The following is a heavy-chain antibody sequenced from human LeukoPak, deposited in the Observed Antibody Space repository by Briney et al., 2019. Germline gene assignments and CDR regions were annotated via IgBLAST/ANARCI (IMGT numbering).Heavy chain of an antibody. Sequence: GGSLRLSCAASGFTFSSYWMSWVRQAPGKGLEWVANIKQDGSEKYYVDSVKGRFTISRDNAKNSLYLQMNSLRAEDTAVYYCARDGARTIFGVVITSYGMDVWGQGITVTVSS. CDR2: IKQDGSEK. CDR3: ARDGARTIFGVVITSYGMDV. D-gene: IGHD3-3*01. J-gene: IGHJ6*02. CDR1: GFTFSSYW. V-gene: IGHV3-7*03.